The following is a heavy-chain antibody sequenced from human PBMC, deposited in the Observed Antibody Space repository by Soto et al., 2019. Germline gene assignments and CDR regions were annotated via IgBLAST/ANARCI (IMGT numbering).Heavy chain of an antibody. J-gene: IGHJ5*02. CDR3: ARAYYDFWSGYWRWFDP. D-gene: IGHD3-3*01. CDR2: VYYSGGT. V-gene: IGHV4-61*08. CDR1: LGSVSNADHY. Sequence: SETLSLTCTVSLGSVSNADHYWSWIRQPPGKGLEWIAYVYYSGGTNYNPSLKSRVTISVDTSKNQFSLKLSSVTAADTAVYYCARAYYDFWSGYWRWFDPWGQGTLVTVSS.